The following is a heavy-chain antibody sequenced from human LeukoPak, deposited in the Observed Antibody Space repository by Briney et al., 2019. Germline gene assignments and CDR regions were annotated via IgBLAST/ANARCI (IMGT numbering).Heavy chain of an antibody. CDR2: INYSGTI. V-gene: IGHV4-39*01. CDR3: ARLFDS. J-gene: IGHJ4*02. CDR1: GGAISNDNFY. Sequence: PSETLSLTCTVSGGAISNDNFYCGWVRQPPGKGLEWVASINYSGTIYYTPSLRSRVSISVDTSRTQFFLRLNSVTAADTAVYYCARLFDSWGQGTLVTVSS.